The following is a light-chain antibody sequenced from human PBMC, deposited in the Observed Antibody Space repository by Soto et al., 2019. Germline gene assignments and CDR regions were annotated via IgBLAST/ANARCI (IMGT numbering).Light chain of an antibody. CDR2: KAS. V-gene: IGKV1-5*03. Sequence: DIQMTQSPSTLSASVGDRVTITCRASQSISSWLAWYQQKPGKAPKLLINKASSLESGVPSRFSGSGSGTEFTLAISSLQPEDSATYYCLQDINYPWTFGQGTKVDIK. CDR3: LQDINYPWT. CDR1: QSISSW. J-gene: IGKJ1*01.